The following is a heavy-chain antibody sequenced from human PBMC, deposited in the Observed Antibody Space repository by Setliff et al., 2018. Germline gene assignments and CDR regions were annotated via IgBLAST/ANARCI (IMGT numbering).Heavy chain of an antibody. D-gene: IGHD3-3*01. J-gene: IGHJ5*02. CDR1: GFTFSDYS. CDR3: AKDFWSGYVSYLDP. CDR2: ISSSSSTI. V-gene: IGHV3-48*04. Sequence: ETLSLSCAASGFTFSDYSMNWVRQAPGKGLEWVSDISSSSSTIYYADSVKGRFTISRDNAKNSLYLQMNSLRAEDTAVYYCAKDFWSGYVSYLDPWGQGALVTVSS.